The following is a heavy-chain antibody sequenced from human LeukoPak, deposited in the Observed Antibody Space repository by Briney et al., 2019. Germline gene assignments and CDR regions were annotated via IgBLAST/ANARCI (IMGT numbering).Heavy chain of an antibody. CDR2: LSGTGGNT. Sequence: GGSLRLSCAASAFTFSSYAMAWVRQAPGKGLEWVSTLSGTGGNTYYADSVRGRYTISRDNSKNTLYLQMNSLRAEDTAVYYCAKAWALTYLGGVDSWGQGTLVTVSS. J-gene: IGHJ4*02. CDR1: AFTFSSYA. V-gene: IGHV3-23*01. CDR3: AKAWALTYLGGVDS. D-gene: IGHD2-21*02.